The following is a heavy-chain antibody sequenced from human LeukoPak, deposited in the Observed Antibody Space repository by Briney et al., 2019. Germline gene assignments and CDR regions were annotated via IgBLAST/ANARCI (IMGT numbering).Heavy chain of an antibody. CDR2: ISAYNGNT. Sequence: ASVKVSCKASGYTFTSYGISWVRQAPGQGLEWMGWISAYNGNTNYAQKLQGRVTMTTDTSTSTAYMELRSLRSDDTAVYYCARCPIDYYDSSGYEANWFDPWGQGTLVTVSS. D-gene: IGHD3-22*01. CDR1: GYTFTSYG. CDR3: ARCPIDYYDSSGYEANWFDP. J-gene: IGHJ5*02. V-gene: IGHV1-18*01.